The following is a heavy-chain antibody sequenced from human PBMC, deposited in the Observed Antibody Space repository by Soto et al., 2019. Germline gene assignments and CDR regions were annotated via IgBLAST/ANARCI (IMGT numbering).Heavy chain of an antibody. CDR2: VDYSGSA. CDR3: ARHLAGDDSGYYARAFDL. CDR1: GGSITSTNFY. Sequence: QLQLQESGPGLVNPSETLSLTCTVSGGSITSTNFYWGWIRQTPGKGLEWIGSVDYSGSAYYNPSYKSLVSISVDSSKNNFYLRLTSVSAAATAVFYGARHLAGDDSGYYARAFDLGGGWTKVTVCS. D-gene: IGHD3-22*01. V-gene: IGHV4-39*01. J-gene: IGHJ3*01.